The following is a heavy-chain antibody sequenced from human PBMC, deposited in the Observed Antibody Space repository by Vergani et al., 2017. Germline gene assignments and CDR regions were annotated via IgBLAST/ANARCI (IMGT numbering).Heavy chain of an antibody. V-gene: IGHV4-39*01. CDR1: GSSITSSSYY. CDR2: IYHSGGA. D-gene: IGHD3-9*01. CDR3: ARTESFTLRYFHFAL. J-gene: IGHJ4*02. Sequence: QLHLQESGPGLVKPSETLSLTCTVSGSSITSSSYYWGWIRQPPGKGLEWIGNIYHSGGAYYNPSLKGRVTISVDTSKNQFSLEVTSVTAADTAIYFCARTESFTLRYFHFALWGQGTLVTVSS.